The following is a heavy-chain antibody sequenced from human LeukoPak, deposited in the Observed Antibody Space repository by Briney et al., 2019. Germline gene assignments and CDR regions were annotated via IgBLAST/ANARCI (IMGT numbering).Heavy chain of an antibody. V-gene: IGHV3-30*03. CDR3: ARGGHYHLLPPTD. D-gene: IGHD3-10*01. J-gene: IGHJ4*02. Sequence: PGGSLRLSCAASGFTFSSYGMHWVRQAPGKGLEWVAVISYDGSNKYYADSVKGRFTISRDNSKNTLYLQMNSLRAEDTAVYYCARGGHYHLLPPTDWGQGTLVTVSS. CDR2: ISYDGSNK. CDR1: GFTFSSYG.